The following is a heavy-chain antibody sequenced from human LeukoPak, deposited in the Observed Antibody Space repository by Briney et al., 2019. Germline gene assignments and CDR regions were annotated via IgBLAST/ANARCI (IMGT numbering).Heavy chain of an antibody. V-gene: IGHV1-18*01. CDR1: GYTFTSYG. CDR3: ARRPSGDYDNWFDP. Sequence: ASVKVSCKASGYTFTSYGISWVRQAPGQGLEWMGWISAYNGNTNYAQKLQGRVTMTTDTSTSTAYMELRSLRSDDTAVYYCARRPSGDYDNWFDPWGQGTLVTVSS. CDR2: ISAYNGNT. J-gene: IGHJ5*02. D-gene: IGHD4-17*01.